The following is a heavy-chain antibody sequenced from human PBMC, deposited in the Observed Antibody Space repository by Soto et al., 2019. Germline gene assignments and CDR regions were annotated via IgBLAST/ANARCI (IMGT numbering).Heavy chain of an antibody. V-gene: IGHV3-9*01. D-gene: IGHD2-2*01. CDR2: ISWDSGTI. J-gene: IGHJ6*02. CDR1: GFTFGDHA. CDR3: AKDNVCVCSMPRGGSYAYYGIDV. Sequence: EVQLVESGGDLVQPGGSLRLSCAASGFTFGDHAMHWVRQVPGRGLEWVSGISWDSGTIDYGDSVKGRFTISRDNAKNSSCLQTNSLRPEDTAFYCCAKDNVCVCSMPRGGSYAYYGIDVWGRGTTVTVSS.